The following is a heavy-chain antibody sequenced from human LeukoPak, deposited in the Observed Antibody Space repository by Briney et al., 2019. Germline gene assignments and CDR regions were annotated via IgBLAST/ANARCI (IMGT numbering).Heavy chain of an antibody. J-gene: IGHJ4*02. CDR2: INPSGGST. CDR3: ASSYSIAAAGVN. V-gene: IGHV1-46*01. Sequence: GASVKVSCKASGYTFTSYYMHWVRQAPGQGLEWMGIINPSGGSTSYAQKFQGRVTMTRDTSTSTVYMELSSLRSEDTAVYYCASSYSIAAAGVNWGQGTLVTVSS. D-gene: IGHD6-13*01. CDR1: GYTFTSYY.